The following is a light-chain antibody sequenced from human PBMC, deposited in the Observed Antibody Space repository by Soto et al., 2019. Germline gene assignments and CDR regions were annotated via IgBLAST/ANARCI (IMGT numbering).Light chain of an antibody. Sequence: QSALTQPASVSGSPGQSITISCTGTSSDVGAYKYVSWYQQHPGKVPKLIIYGVSNRPSGVSNRFSGSKSGNTAFLTISGLQPEDKADYYCSSFTGTTTLDVFGTGTKLTVL. CDR2: GVS. CDR3: SSFTGTTTLDV. V-gene: IGLV2-14*03. J-gene: IGLJ1*01. CDR1: SSDVGAYKY.